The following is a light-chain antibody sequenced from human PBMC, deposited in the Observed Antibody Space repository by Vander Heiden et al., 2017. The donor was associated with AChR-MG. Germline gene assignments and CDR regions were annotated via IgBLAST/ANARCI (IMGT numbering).Light chain of an antibody. J-gene: IGLJ2*01. V-gene: IGLV2-23*02. CDR3: FSYRDSSTSVL. Sequence: QSALTQPASVSGSPGQSITVSCTGTTTDVGGYSLVSWYQQYPGKAPKLIIYEVSKRPSGISNRFSGSKSGNTASLTISGLQAEDEADYYCFSYRDSSTSVLFGGGTKLTVL. CDR1: TTDVGGYSL. CDR2: EVS.